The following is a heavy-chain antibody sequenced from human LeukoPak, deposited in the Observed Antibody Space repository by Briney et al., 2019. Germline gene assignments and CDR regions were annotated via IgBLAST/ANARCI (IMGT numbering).Heavy chain of an antibody. CDR2: ISYDGSNK. CDR3: ARDLIAGDYYYGMDV. J-gene: IGHJ6*02. D-gene: IGHD3-22*01. Sequence: TGGSLRLSCAASGFTFSSYAMHWVRQAPGKGLEWVAVISYDGSNKYYADSVKGRFTISRENSKNTLYLQMNSLRAEDTAVYYCARDLIAGDYYYGMDVWGQGTTVTVSS. CDR1: GFTFSSYA. V-gene: IGHV3-30*04.